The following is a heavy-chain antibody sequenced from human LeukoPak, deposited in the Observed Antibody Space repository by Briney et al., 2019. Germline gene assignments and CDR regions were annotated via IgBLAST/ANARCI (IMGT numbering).Heavy chain of an antibody. D-gene: IGHD4-17*01. CDR1: GGTFSSYA. Sequence: GASVKVSCKASGGTFSSYAISWVRQAPGQGLEWMGGIIPIFGTANYAQKFQGRVTITADESTSTAYMELSSLRSEDTAVYYCAKDGDTYGQFDYWGQGTLVTVSS. V-gene: IGHV1-69*13. CDR3: AKDGDTYGQFDY. J-gene: IGHJ4*02. CDR2: IIPIFGTA.